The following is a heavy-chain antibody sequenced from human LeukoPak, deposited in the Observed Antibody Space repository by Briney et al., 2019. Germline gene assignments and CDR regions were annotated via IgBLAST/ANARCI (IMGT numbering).Heavy chain of an antibody. CDR1: GVSFDDYY. D-gene: IGHD4-17*01. J-gene: IGHJ4*02. V-gene: IGHV4-34*01. CDR2: INHSGYT. CDR3: TRMTTGHDY. Sequence: SETLSLTCAVSGVSFDDYYWSWVRQAPGKGLEWIGEINHSGYTNDSPSLKSRVTLSINTSRKQFSLNLRSVTVADAGIYYCTRMTTGHDYWGQGTLVTVSS.